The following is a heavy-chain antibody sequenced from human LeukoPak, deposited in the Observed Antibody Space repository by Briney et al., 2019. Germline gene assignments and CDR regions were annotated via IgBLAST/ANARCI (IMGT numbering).Heavy chain of an antibody. CDR1: GFTFSSYW. J-gene: IGHJ5*02. Sequence: GGSLRLSCSASGFTFSSYWLHWVRPAPGRGLVWVSRINSDWSSTSYADSVKGRFTISRDNAKNTLYLQMNSLRAEDTAVYYGASGWWFETWGQGTLVTVSS. V-gene: IGHV3-74*01. CDR3: ASGWWFET. CDR2: INSDWSST. D-gene: IGHD2-2*03.